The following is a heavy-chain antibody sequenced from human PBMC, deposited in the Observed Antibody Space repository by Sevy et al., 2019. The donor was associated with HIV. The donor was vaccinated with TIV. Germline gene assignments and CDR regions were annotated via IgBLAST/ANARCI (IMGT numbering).Heavy chain of an antibody. CDR3: AKMQGGSYNYYGMDV. V-gene: IGHV3-30*18. Sequence: GGSLRLSCAASGFIFSSYGMHWVRQAPGKGLEWVAVISYGGSEKYYADSVRGRVTNSGDNSKNTLYLQMNSLRVEDTDIYYCAKMQGGSYNYYGMDVWGQGTTVTVSS. J-gene: IGHJ6*02. D-gene: IGHD1-26*01. CDR1: GFIFSSYG. CDR2: ISYGGSEK.